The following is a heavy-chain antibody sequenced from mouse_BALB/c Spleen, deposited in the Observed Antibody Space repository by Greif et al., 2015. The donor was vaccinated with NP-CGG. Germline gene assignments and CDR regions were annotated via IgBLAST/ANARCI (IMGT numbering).Heavy chain of an antibody. CDR2: IWAGGST. CDR1: GFSLTSYG. CDR3: ARDGYYAMDY. J-gene: IGHJ4*01. Sequence: VMLVESGPGLVAPSQSLSITCTVSGFSLTSYGVHWVRQPPGKGLEWLGVIWAGGSTNYNSALMSRLSISKDNSKSQVFVKINSLQTDDTAMYYCARDGYYAMDYWGQGTSVTVSS. V-gene: IGHV2-9*02.